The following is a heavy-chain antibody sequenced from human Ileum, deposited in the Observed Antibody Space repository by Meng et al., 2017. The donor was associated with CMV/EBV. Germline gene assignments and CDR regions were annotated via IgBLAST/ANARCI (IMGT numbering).Heavy chain of an antibody. D-gene: IGHD4-23*01. V-gene: IGHV3-74*03. CDR3: ARAYGGNLPFDY. Sequence: CAASEFNFGTYWMHWVRQAPGKGLVWVSRISSDGSSTTYADSVKGRFTISRDNAKNTLYLQVNSLRAEDTAVYYCARAYGGNLPFDYWGQGTLVTVSS. CDR2: ISSDGSST. CDR1: EFNFGTYW. J-gene: IGHJ4*02.